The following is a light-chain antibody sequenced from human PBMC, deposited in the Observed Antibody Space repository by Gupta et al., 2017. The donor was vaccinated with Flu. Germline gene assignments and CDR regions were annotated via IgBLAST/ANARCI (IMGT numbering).Light chain of an antibody. CDR2: GAS. Sequence: EIVLTPSPGTLSLSPGERAPLSCRASQSVSSSYLAWYQQKPGQAPRLLIYGASSRATGIPDRFSGSGSGTDFTLTISRLEPEDFAVYYCQQDGSSPTTFGQGTRLEIK. CDR3: QQDGSSPTT. J-gene: IGKJ5*01. V-gene: IGKV3-20*01. CDR1: QSVSSSY.